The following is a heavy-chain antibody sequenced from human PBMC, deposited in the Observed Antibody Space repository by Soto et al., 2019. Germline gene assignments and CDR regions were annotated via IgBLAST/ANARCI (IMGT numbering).Heavy chain of an antibody. CDR2: IYYDGTT. CDR1: GASISDYY. V-gene: IGHV4-59*12. D-gene: IGHD6-19*01. Sequence: SETLSLSCAVSGASISDYYWSWIRQPPGKGLEWIGYIYYDGTTNHNPSLKSRVTILVDTSKKQFSLKLSSVTAADTAVYYCARDSSGWQDYWGQGTLVTVSS. CDR3: ARDSSGWQDY. J-gene: IGHJ4*02.